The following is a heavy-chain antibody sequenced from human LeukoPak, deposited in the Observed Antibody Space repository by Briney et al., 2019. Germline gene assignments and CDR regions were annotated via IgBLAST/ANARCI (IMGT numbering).Heavy chain of an antibody. V-gene: IGHV1-18*01. Sequence: ASVKVSCKASGYTFTRYGISWVRQAPGQGLEWMGWISAYNGNTNYAQKLQGRVTMTTDTSTSTAYMELGSLRSDDTAVYYCARAAADSQTEYFQHWGQGTLVTVSS. J-gene: IGHJ1*01. CDR1: GYTFTRYG. D-gene: IGHD6-13*01. CDR2: ISAYNGNT. CDR3: ARAAADSQTEYFQH.